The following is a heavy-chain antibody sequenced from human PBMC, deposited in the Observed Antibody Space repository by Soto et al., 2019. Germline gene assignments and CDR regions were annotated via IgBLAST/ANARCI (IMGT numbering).Heavy chain of an antibody. D-gene: IGHD3-10*01. Sequence: SETLSLTCAVSGGSISSGGYSWSWIRQPPGKGLEWIGYIYHSGSTYYNPSLKSRVTISVDRSKNQFSLKLSSVTAADTAVYYCARGKKRVRGVIITEYYFDYWGQGTLVTVSS. CDR1: GGSISSGGYS. J-gene: IGHJ4*02. V-gene: IGHV4-30-2*01. CDR2: IYHSGST. CDR3: ARGKKRVRGVIITEYYFDY.